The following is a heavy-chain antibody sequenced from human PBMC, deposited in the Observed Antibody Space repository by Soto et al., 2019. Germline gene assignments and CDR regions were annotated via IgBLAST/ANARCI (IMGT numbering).Heavy chain of an antibody. Sequence: KPGGSLRLSCAASGFTFSSYSMNWVRQAPGKGLEWVSSISSSSSYIYYADSVKGRFTISRDNAKNSLYLQMNSLRAEDTAVYYCARGGDDIPTTLPIDYWGQGTLVTVSS. D-gene: IGHD3-10*01. CDR2: ISSSSSYI. V-gene: IGHV3-21*01. CDR3: ARGGDDIPTTLPIDY. J-gene: IGHJ4*02. CDR1: GFTFSSYS.